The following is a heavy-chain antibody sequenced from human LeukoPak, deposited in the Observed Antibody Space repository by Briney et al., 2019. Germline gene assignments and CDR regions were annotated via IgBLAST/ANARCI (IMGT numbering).Heavy chain of an antibody. Sequence: SETLSLTCTVSGGSISSSSYYWGWIRQPPGKGLEWIGSIYYSGSTYYNPSLKSRVTISVDTSKNQFSLKLSSVTAADTAVYYCARPAGTGQFLLVFDYWGQGTLVTVSS. CDR3: ARPAGTGQFLLVFDY. D-gene: IGHD6-13*01. V-gene: IGHV4-39*01. J-gene: IGHJ4*02. CDR1: GGSISSSSYY. CDR2: IYYSGST.